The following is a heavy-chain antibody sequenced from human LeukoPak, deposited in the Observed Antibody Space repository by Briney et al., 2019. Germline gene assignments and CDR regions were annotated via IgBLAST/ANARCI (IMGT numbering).Heavy chain of an antibody. CDR2: IYSGGST. CDR1: GFTVSSNY. CDR3: AREPDYDFRSEPYFDY. V-gene: IGHV3-66*02. J-gene: IGHJ4*02. Sequence: GGSLRLSCAASGFTVSSNYMSWVRQAPGKGLEWVSVIYSGGSTYYADSVKGRFTISRDNSKNALYLQMNSLRAEDTAVYYCAREPDYDFRSEPYFDYWGQGTLVTVSS. D-gene: IGHD3-3*01.